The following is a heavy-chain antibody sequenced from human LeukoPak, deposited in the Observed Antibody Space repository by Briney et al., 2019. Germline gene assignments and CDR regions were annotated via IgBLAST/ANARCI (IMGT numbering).Heavy chain of an antibody. V-gene: IGHV3-66*01. CDR3: ARTFRGVSSTGFDY. D-gene: IGHD3-10*01. J-gene: IGHJ4*02. CDR2: LYSGGNT. Sequence: GGSLRLSCAASGFTFSIYWMSWVRQAPGKGLEWVSVLYSGGNTYYADSVKGRFTISRDNSKNTLYLQMNSLRAEDTAVYYCARTFRGVSSTGFDYWGQGTLVTVSS. CDR1: GFTFSIYW.